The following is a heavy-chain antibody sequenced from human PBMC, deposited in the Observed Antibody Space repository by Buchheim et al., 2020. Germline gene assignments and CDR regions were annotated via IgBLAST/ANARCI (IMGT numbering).Heavy chain of an antibody. D-gene: IGHD2/OR15-2a*01. V-gene: IGHV3-74*01. CDR3: VRSLFYFDFGH. J-gene: IGHJ4*02. CDR1: GFTFSSHW. CDR2: IKSDGSSP. Sequence: EVQLVESGGGLVQPGGSLRLSCQASGFTFSSHWMHWVRQAPGKGLVWVSHIKSDGSSPTYADDVKGRFTISRDNAKNTLLLQMNSLRDDDSAVYYCVRSLFYFDFGHWGQGT.